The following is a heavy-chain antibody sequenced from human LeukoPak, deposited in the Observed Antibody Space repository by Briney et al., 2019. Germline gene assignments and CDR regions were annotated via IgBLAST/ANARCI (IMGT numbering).Heavy chain of an antibody. CDR1: GYTFTSYD. V-gene: IGHV1-8*03. J-gene: IGHJ4*02. D-gene: IGHD3-22*01. CDR2: MNPNSGNT. Sequence: VASVKVSCKASGYTFTSYDINWVRQATGQGLEWMGWMNPNSGNTGHAQKFQGRVTITRNTSISTAYMELSSLRSEDTAVYYCARGVAYDSSGVGDYWGQGTLVTVSS. CDR3: ARGVAYDSSGVGDY.